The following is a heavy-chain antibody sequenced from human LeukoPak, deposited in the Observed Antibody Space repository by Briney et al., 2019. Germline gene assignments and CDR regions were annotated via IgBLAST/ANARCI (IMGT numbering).Heavy chain of an antibody. V-gene: IGHV3-7*03. CDR3: AKLLYYYDSSQPY. CDR2: IKQDGSEK. CDR1: GFTFSSHW. J-gene: IGHJ4*02. D-gene: IGHD3-22*01. Sequence: GGSLRLSRAASGFTFSSHWMSWVRQAPGKGLEWVANIKQDGSEKYYVDSVKGRFTISRDNSKNTLYLQMNSLRAEDTAVYYCAKLLYYYDSSQPYWGQGTLVTVSS.